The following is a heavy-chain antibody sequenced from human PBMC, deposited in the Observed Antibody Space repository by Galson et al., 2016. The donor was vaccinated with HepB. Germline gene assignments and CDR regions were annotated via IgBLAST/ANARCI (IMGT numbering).Heavy chain of an antibody. J-gene: IGHJ4*02. CDR3: ARAPDGGQQLPRG. Sequence: SLRLSCAASGFAFRTYTMNWVRQAPGTGLEWVSSISSGSSYIYYADSVKGRFTISRDNSKNSVYLQMNSLRDEDTAVYYCARAPDGGQQLPRGWGQGTLVTVSS. D-gene: IGHD6-13*01. CDR1: GFAFRTYT. V-gene: IGHV3-21*06. CDR2: ISSGSSYI.